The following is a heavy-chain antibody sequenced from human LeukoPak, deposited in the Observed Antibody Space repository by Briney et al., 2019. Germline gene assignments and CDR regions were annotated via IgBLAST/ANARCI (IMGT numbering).Heavy chain of an antibody. CDR1: GYTFTGYY. CDR3: ARTLRRGEQWLPPGGDAFDI. J-gene: IGHJ3*02. Sequence: ASVKVSCKASGYTFTGYYMHWVRQAPGQGLEWMGWINPNSGGTNYAQKFQRRVTMTRDTSISTAYMQLSRLKSDNTAVNYCARTLRRGEQWLPPGGDAFDIWGQGTMDTVSS. CDR2: INPNSGGT. V-gene: IGHV1-2*02. D-gene: IGHD6-19*01.